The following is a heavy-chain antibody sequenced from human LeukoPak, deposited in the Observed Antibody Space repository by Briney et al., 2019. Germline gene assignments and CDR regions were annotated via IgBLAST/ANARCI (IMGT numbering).Heavy chain of an antibody. CDR2: MNPNSGNT. CDR3: ARGRGKLWSRAYYYYGMDV. V-gene: IGHV1-8*01. J-gene: IGHJ6*02. CDR1: GYTFTSYD. D-gene: IGHD5-18*01. Sequence: ASVKVSCKASGYTFTSYDINWVRQATGQGLEWMGWMNPNSGNTGYAQKFQGRVTMTKNTSISTAYMELSSLRSEDTAVYYCARGRGKLWSRAYYYYGMDVWGQGTTVTVSS.